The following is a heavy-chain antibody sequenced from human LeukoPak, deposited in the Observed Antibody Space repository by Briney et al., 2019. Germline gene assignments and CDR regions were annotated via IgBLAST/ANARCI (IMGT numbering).Heavy chain of an antibody. CDR3: ASGEGGIVVVPAANDY. CDR1: GFTFSSYS. D-gene: IGHD2-2*01. V-gene: IGHV3-21*01. J-gene: IGHJ4*02. Sequence: GGSLRLSCAASGFTFSSYSMNWVRQAPGKGLEWVSSISSSSSYIYYADSVKGRFTIPRDNAKNSLYLQMNSLRAEDTAVYYCASGEGGIVVVPAANDYWGQGTLVTVSS. CDR2: ISSSSSYI.